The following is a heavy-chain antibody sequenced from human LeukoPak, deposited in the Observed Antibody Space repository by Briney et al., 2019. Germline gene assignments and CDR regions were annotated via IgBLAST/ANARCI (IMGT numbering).Heavy chain of an antibody. CDR2: ISAYNGNT. V-gene: IGHV1-18*01. CDR1: SYTFTSYG. D-gene: IGHD3-22*01. J-gene: IGHJ3*02. Sequence: ASVKVSCKASSYTFTSYGISWVRQAPGQGLEWMGWISAYNGNTNYAQKLQGRVTMTTDTSTSTAYMELRSLRSDDTAVYYCARAQYYYDSSGYHSDAFDIWGQGTMVTVSS. CDR3: ARAQYYYDSSGYHSDAFDI.